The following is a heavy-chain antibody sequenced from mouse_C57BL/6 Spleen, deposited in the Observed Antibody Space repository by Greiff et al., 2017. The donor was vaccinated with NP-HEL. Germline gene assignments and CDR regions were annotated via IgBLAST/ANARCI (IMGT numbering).Heavy chain of an antibody. D-gene: IGHD2-1*01. CDR1: GFTFTDSY. CDR2: IRNKANGYTT. Sequence: EVKLMESGGGLVQPGGSLSLSCAASGFTFTDSYMSWVRQPPGKALEWLGFIRNKANGYTTEYSASVKGRFTISRDNSQSTLYLQMNALRAEDSATYYCARLLTFYAMDYWGQGTSVTVSS. V-gene: IGHV7-3*01. CDR3: ARLLTFYAMDY. J-gene: IGHJ4*01.